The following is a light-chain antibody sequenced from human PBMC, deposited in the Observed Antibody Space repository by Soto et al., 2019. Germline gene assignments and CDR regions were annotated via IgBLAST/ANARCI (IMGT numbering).Light chain of an antibody. CDR1: SSNIGSNY. CDR2: RNN. J-gene: IGLJ1*01. CDR3: AAWDDSLRGV. Sequence: HSVLTQPPSASGTPGQRVTISCSGSSSNIGSNYVYWYQQLPGTAPKLLIYRNNQRPSGVPDRFSGSKSGTSASLAISGLRSEDEADYYCAAWDDSLRGVFGTGTKVTVL. V-gene: IGLV1-47*01.